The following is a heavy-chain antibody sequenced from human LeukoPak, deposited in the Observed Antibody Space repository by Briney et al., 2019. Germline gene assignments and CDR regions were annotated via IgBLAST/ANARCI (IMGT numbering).Heavy chain of an antibody. CDR1: GGTFSSYT. CDR2: IIPILGIA. Sequence: SVKVSCKASGGTFSSYTISWVRQAPGQGLEWMGRIIPILGIANYAQKFQGRVTITADESTSTAYMELSSLRSEDTAVYYCASPRALYCSSTSCQTANGAFDIWGQGTMVTVSS. J-gene: IGHJ3*02. V-gene: IGHV1-69*02. CDR3: ASPRALYCSSTSCQTANGAFDI. D-gene: IGHD2-2*01.